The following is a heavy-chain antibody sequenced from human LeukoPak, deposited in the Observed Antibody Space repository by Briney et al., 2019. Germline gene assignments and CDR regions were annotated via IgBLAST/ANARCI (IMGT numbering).Heavy chain of an antibody. D-gene: IGHD6-19*01. CDR2: ISYDGSNK. Sequence: PGGSLRLSCAASGFTFSSYGMHWVRQAPGKGLEWVAVISYDGSNKYYADSVKGRFTISRDNSKNTLYLQMNSLRAEDTAVYYCAKVGSSGWYKRGYYFDYWGQGTLVTVSS. CDR3: AKVGSSGWYKRGYYFDY. J-gene: IGHJ4*02. CDR1: GFTFSSYG. V-gene: IGHV3-30*18.